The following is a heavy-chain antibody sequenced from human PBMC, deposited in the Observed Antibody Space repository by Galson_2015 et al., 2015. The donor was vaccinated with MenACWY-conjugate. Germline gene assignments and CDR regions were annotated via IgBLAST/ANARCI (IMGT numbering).Heavy chain of an antibody. J-gene: IGHJ4*02. V-gene: IGHV3-30*03. CDR1: GFTFSSYG. CDR3: ARAGRQWLVKGSDFDY. D-gene: IGHD6-19*01. Sequence: SLRLSCAASGFTFSSYGMHWVRQAPGKGLEWVAVISYDGSEKYYVDSVKGRFTISRDNAKNSLYLQMNSLRAEDTAVYYCARAGRQWLVKGSDFDYWGQGTLVTVSS. CDR2: ISYDGSEK.